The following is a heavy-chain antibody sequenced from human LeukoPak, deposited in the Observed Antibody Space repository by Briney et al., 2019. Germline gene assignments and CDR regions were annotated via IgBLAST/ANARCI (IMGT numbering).Heavy chain of an antibody. J-gene: IGHJ4*02. D-gene: IGHD1-26*01. V-gene: IGHV4-34*01. CDR3: ARQLRDRLGRFDY. CDR1: GGSFSGYY. Sequence: SETLSLTCAVYGGSFSGYYWSWIRQPPGKGLEWIGEINHSGSTNYNPSLKSRVTISVDTSKNQFSLKLSSVTAADTAVYYCARQLRDRLGRFDYWGQGTLATVSS. CDR2: INHSGST.